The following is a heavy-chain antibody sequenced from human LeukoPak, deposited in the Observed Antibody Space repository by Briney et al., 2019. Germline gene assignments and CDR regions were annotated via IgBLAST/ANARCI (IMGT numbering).Heavy chain of an antibody. V-gene: IGHV3-53*01. J-gene: IGHJ4*02. CDR1: EFIVRRNY. CDR3: ARGDDDFDY. CDR2: IYRSGTT. Sequence: PGGSLRLSCAASEFIVRRNYMNWVRQAPGEGLEWVSVIYRSGTTYYTDSVKGRFTISRDNSKNTLYLLMNSLRADGTAVYYCARGDDDFDYWGQGTLVTVSS.